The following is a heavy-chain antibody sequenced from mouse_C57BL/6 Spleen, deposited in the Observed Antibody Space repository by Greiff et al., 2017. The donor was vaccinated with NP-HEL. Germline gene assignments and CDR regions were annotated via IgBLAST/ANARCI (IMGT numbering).Heavy chain of an antibody. Sequence: EVHLVESGGGLVQPGGSLSLSCAASGFTFTDYYMSWVRQPPGKALEWLGFIRNKANGYTTEYSASVKGRFTIARDNSQSILYLQMNALRAEDSASYYCARFPYDGYDGGYFDVWGTGTTVTFSS. V-gene: IGHV7-3*01. J-gene: IGHJ1*03. CDR3: ARFPYDGYDGGYFDV. CDR1: GFTFTDYY. CDR2: IRNKANGYTT. D-gene: IGHD2-3*01.